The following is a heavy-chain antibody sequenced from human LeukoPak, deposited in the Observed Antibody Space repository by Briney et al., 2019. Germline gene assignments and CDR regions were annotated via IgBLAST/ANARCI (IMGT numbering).Heavy chain of an antibody. J-gene: IGHJ6*02. CDR1: GGSISSGGYS. Sequence: SQTLSLTCAVSGGSISSGGYSWSWIRQPPGKGLEWIGYIYYSGSTNYNPSLKSRVTISVDTSKNQFSLKLSSVTAADTAVYYCARGIKIAARSRYYYYGMDVWGQGTTVTVSS. CDR3: ARGIKIAARSRYYYYGMDV. V-gene: IGHV4-30-4*07. CDR2: IYYSGST. D-gene: IGHD6-6*01.